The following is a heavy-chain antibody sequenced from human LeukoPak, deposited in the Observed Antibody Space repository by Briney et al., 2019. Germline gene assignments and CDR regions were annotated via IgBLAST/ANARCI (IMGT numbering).Heavy chain of an antibody. D-gene: IGHD3-16*01. CDR2: ISSSSSTI. Sequence: PGGSLRLSCAASGFTFSSYGMNWVRQAPGKGLEWVSYISSSSSTIYYADSVKGRFTVSRDNAKNSLYLQMNSLRAEDTAVYYCARDQRLGEFDDAFDIWGQGTMVTVSS. CDR3: ARDQRLGEFDDAFDI. J-gene: IGHJ3*02. V-gene: IGHV3-48*01. CDR1: GFTFSSYG.